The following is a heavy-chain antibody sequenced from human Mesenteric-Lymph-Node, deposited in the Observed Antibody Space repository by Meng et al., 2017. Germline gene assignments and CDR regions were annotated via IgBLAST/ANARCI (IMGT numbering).Heavy chain of an antibody. J-gene: IGHJ6*02. Sequence: SPMIPCAASGFTLSNAWMSWVRQAPGQGLEWVSYISSSGSTIYYADPVKGRFTIPRDNAKNSLYLQRNSLRAEDTAVYYCARGRFWSGYYTGYYYYGMDVWGQGTTVTVSS. D-gene: IGHD3-3*01. CDR1: GFTLSNAW. V-gene: IGHV3-11*04. CDR3: ARGRFWSGYYTGYYYYGMDV. CDR2: ISSSGSTI.